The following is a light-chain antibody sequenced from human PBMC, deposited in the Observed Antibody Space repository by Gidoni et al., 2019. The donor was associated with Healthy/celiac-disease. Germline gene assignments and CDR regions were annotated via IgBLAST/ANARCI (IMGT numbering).Light chain of an antibody. CDR3: QQYYSSPLT. V-gene: IGKV4-1*01. Sequence: IVRIQSSDSLPAALGERATISCKRSQNVLSSSNNKNYLTWYQQKPGQPPELLIYPASTRETGVPDRFSGSGSGTDFTLTISSLQAEDVAVYYCQQYYSSPLTFGGGTKVEIK. J-gene: IGKJ4*01. CDR1: QNVLSSSNNKNY. CDR2: PAS.